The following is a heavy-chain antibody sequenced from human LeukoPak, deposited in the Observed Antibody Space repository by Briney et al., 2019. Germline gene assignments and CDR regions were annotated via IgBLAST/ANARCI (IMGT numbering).Heavy chain of an antibody. V-gene: IGHV3-23*01. J-gene: IGHJ4*02. D-gene: IGHD6-13*01. Sequence: GSLRLSCAASGFTLSSYAMTWVRQAPGRGLEWVSSVDGGGGGTYYADSVKGRFAISRDNSKDTLYLQMNGLRAEDTAVYFCAKQSAGSAAWYSLHYDFWGQGTLVTVSS. CDR1: GFTLSSYA. CDR2: VDGGGGGT. CDR3: AKQSAGSAAWYSLHYDF.